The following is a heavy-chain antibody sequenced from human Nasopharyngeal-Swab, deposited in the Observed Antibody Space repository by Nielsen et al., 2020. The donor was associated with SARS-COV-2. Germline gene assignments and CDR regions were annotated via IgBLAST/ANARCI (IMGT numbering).Heavy chain of an antibody. V-gene: IGHV4-61*09. CDR2: MYTSGSP. CDR3: AREDRWTLPSFYYALDV. Sequence: SETLSLTCSVSGFSISSGSYSWTWILQPAGKGLSWILHMYTSGSPHYNPSLKSRVAISIDTSKNQFSLRLSSVTAADTAVYYCAREDRWTLPSFYYALDVWGQGTTVTVSS. D-gene: IGHD2-21*01. CDR1: GFSISSGSYS. J-gene: IGHJ6*02.